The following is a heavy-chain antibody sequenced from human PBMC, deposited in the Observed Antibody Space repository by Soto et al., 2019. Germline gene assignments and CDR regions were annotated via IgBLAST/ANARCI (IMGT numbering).Heavy chain of an antibody. D-gene: IGHD2-8*01. CDR2: ISYDGSNK. J-gene: IGHJ6*02. Sequence: GXSLGLSCAASGFTFSSYGMHRGRQAPVKGLEWVAVISYDGSNKYYADSVKGRFTISRDNSKNTLYLQMNSLRAEDKAVYYCAKDANESMYGMDVWGQGTKVTVYS. CDR1: GFTFSSYG. V-gene: IGHV3-30*18. CDR3: AKDANESMYGMDV.